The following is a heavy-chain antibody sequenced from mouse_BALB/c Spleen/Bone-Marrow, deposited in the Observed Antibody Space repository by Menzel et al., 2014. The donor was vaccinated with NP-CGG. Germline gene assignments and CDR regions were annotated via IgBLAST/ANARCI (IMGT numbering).Heavy chain of an antibody. V-gene: IGHV1-39*01. CDR1: GYSFTGYN. Sequence: VQLQQSGPELEKPGASVKIPCKASGYSFTGYNMNWVKQSNGKSLEWIGNIDPSYGGTIYNQKFKGKATLTVDKSSSTANMQLKSLTSEDSAVYYCARMDYYGHWGQGTLVTVSA. CDR2: IDPSYGGT. J-gene: IGHJ3*01. D-gene: IGHD1-2*01. CDR3: ARMDYYGH.